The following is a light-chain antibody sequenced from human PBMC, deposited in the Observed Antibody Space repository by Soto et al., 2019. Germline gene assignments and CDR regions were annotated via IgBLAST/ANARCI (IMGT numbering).Light chain of an antibody. CDR2: EVS. J-gene: IGLJ1*01. V-gene: IGLV2-14*01. CDR1: SSDVGAYIY. Sequence: QSALTQPASVSGSPGQSITISCTGTSSDVGAYIYVSWYQHQPGKAPKLMIYEVSNRPSGVSNRFSGSKSGNTASLTISGLQAEDEADYYCSSYTSSSTLDVFGTGTKLTFL. CDR3: SSYTSSSTLDV.